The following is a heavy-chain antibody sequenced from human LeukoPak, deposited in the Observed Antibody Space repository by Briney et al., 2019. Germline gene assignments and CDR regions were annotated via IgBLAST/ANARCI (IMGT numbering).Heavy chain of an antibody. CDR2: IRSSGSPI. Sequence: PGGSLRLSCSASGFTFSSYSMNWVRQAPGKGLEWVSYIRSSGSPIHYADSVRGRFIISRDNAKNSLYLQMNSLRAEDTALYYCVRHWRLPRWGRGDVFDIWGQGTMVTVSS. D-gene: IGHD6-25*01. V-gene: IGHV3-48*01. CDR1: GFTFSSYS. J-gene: IGHJ3*02. CDR3: VRHWRLPRWGRGDVFDI.